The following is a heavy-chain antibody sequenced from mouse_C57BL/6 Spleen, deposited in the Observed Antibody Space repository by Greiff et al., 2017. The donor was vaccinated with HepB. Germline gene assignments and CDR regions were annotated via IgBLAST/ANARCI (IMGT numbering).Heavy chain of an antibody. CDR2: IDPSDSYT. CDR3: ARGRGNSAWFAY. CDR1: GYTFTSYW. V-gene: IGHV1-69*01. J-gene: IGHJ3*01. Sequence: QVQLKQPGAELVMPGASVKLSCKASGYTFTSYWMHWVKQRPGQGLEWIGEIDPSDSYTNYNQKFKGKSTLTVDKSSSTAYMKLSSLTSEDSAVYYCARGRGNSAWFAYWGQGTLVTVSA. D-gene: IGHD2-1*01.